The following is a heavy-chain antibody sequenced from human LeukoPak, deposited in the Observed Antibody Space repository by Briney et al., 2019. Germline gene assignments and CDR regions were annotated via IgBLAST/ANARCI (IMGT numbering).Heavy chain of an antibody. D-gene: IGHD3-10*01. CDR1: GFTFSSYA. J-gene: IGHJ4*02. Sequence: GGSLRLSCAASGFTFSSYAMSWVRQAPGKGLEWVSGISGSGGNTYYADSVKGRFTISRDNSKNTLYLQMNSLRAEDTAVYYCAKAATKTFGSGSYSADYWGQGTLVTVSS. CDR3: AKAATKTFGSGSYSADY. V-gene: IGHV3-23*01. CDR2: ISGSGGNT.